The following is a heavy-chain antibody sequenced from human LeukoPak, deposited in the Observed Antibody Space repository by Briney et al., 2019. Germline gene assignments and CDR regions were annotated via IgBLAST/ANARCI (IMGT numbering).Heavy chain of an antibody. CDR3: AREDIVVVPAAIGGYYYYGMDV. Sequence: GGSLRLSCAASGFTFSSYGMHWVRQAPGKGLEWVAVIWYDGSNKYCADSVKGRFTISRDNSKNTPYLQMNSLRAEDTAVYYCAREDIVVVPAAIGGYYYYGMDVWGQGTTVTVSS. J-gene: IGHJ6*02. D-gene: IGHD2-2*02. CDR1: GFTFSSYG. V-gene: IGHV3-33*01. CDR2: IWYDGSNK.